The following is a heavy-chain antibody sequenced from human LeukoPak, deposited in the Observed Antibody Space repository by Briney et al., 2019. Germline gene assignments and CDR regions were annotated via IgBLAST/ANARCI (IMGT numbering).Heavy chain of an antibody. CDR3: ARGRNDFWSAHPNQFDP. CDR1: GGSFSGYY. V-gene: IGHV4-34*01. J-gene: IGHJ5*02. D-gene: IGHD3-3*01. CDR2: INHSGST. Sequence: SETLSLTCAVYGGSFSGYYWSWIRQPPGKGLEWIGEINHSGSTNYNPSLKSRVTISVDTSKNQFSLKLSSVTAADTAVYYCARGRNDFWSAHPNQFDPWGQGTLVTVSS.